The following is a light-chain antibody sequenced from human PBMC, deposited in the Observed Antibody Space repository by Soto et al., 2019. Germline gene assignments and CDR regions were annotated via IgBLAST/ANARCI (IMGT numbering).Light chain of an antibody. CDR1: QSVSSD. J-gene: IGKJ2*01. Sequence: IVMTQSPATLSVSPGDRVTLSCRASQSVSSDLAWYQQRPGQAPRLLIYGASTRATGIPARFSGTGSGTEFTLTISSMQSEDFSIYYCQQYNKWPPYTFGQGTKLEIK. CDR3: QQYNKWPPYT. CDR2: GAS. V-gene: IGKV3-15*01.